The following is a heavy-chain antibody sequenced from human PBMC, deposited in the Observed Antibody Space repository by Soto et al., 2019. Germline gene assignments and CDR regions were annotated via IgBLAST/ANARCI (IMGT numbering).Heavy chain of an antibody. Sequence: QVQLVQSGAEVKKPGASVKVSCKASGYTFTNFGISWVRQAPGQGLEWMGWISAYNGNTNYAQKLQGRVTMTTDTSMSTAYMEVRSLRFDDPAVYYWARGGTPIDYWGQGTLVTVSS. J-gene: IGHJ4*02. CDR3: ARGGTPIDY. D-gene: IGHD3-16*01. V-gene: IGHV1-18*01. CDR2: ISAYNGNT. CDR1: GYTFTNFG.